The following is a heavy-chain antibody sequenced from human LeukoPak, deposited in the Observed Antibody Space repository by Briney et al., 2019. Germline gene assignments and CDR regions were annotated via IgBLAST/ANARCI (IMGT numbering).Heavy chain of an antibody. CDR1: GGSISSYY. CDR2: IYYSGST. V-gene: IGHV4-59*12. Sequence: PSETLSLTCTVSGGSISSYYWSWIRQPPGKGLEWIGYIYYSGSTNYNPSLKSRVTISVDKSKNQFSLKLSSVTAADTAVYYCARGFVDIVATTLDYWGQGTLVTVSS. J-gene: IGHJ4*02. CDR3: ARGFVDIVATTLDY. D-gene: IGHD5-12*01.